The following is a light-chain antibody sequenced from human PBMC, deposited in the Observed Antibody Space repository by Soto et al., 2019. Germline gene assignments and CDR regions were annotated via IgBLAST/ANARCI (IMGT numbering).Light chain of an antibody. V-gene: IGKV3-20*01. J-gene: IGKJ1*01. Sequence: TPSPGTLSLSPGDTATVSCKASQTGSTSLSWYQQKPGQAPRLLIYGASSRATGIPDRFSGSGSGTDFTLTISRLEPEDFAVYYCQQYGSSPWTFGQGTKVDIK. CDR3: QQYGSSPWT. CDR1: QTGSTS. CDR2: GAS.